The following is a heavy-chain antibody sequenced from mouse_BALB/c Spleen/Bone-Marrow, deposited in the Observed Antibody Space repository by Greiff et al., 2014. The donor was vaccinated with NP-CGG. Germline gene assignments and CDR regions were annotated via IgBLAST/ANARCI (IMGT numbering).Heavy chain of an antibody. CDR2: IDPYNGDT. J-gene: IGHJ3*01. CDR3: ARDGYYVGFAY. D-gene: IGHD2-3*01. Sequence: VQLQQSGPELVKPGASVKVSCKASGYSLTDYNMYWVKQSHGKSLESIGYIDPYNGDTSYNQKFKGRATLTVNKSSNTAFIHLNSLSSEDSAVFYYARDGYYVGFAYWGQGTLVTVSA. V-gene: IGHV1S135*01. CDR1: GYSLTDYN.